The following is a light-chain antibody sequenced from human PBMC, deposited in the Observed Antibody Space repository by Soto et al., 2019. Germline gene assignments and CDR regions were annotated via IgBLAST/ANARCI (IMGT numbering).Light chain of an antibody. J-gene: IGLJ2*01. CDR3: CSFVCHSLSVV. CDR1: SSDVGSSNL. CDR2: EVS. Sequence: QSALTQPASVSGSPGQSITISCTGTSSDVGSSNLVSWYQHPPDKAPKVIIYEVSKRPSGVSDRFSGSKSGNTAYLTISGLQAEDEADYHCCSFVCHSLSVVFGGGTKVTVL. V-gene: IGLV2-23*02.